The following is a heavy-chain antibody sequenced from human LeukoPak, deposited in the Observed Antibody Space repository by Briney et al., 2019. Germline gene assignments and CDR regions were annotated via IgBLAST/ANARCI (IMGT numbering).Heavy chain of an antibody. V-gene: IGHV3-11*04. CDR2: ISSSGSTI. J-gene: IGHJ4*02. CDR3: ARDADSSSWYEGFDY. D-gene: IGHD6-13*01. CDR1: GFTFSDYY. Sequence: NPGGSLRLSCAASGFTFSDYYMSWIRQAPGKGLEWVSYISSSGSTIYYADSVEGRFTISRDNAKNSLYLQMNSLRAEDTAVYYCARDADSSSWYEGFDYWGQGTLVTVSS.